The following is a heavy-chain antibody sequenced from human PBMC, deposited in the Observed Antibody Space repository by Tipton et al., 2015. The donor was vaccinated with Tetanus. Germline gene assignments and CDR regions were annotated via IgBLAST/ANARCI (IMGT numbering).Heavy chain of an antibody. Sequence: LRLSCVASGFTFSNYWMHWVRQAPGKGLVWVSRINTDGSIRNYADSVKGRFTISRDNAENTLSLQMNSLRAEDTAVYYCARDRGFYTSGWWARYFDSWGQGILVTVSS. V-gene: IGHV3-74*01. CDR2: INTDGSIR. D-gene: IGHD6-19*01. J-gene: IGHJ4*02. CDR3: ARDRGFYTSGWWARYFDS. CDR1: GFTFSNYW.